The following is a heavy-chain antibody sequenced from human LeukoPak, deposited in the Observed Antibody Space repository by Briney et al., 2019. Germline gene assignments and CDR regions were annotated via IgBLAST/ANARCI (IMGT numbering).Heavy chain of an antibody. CDR2: ISGSGGST. CDR3: AKPSHKTRGDDY. Sequence: PGGSLRLSCAASGFTFSSYSMNWVRQAPGKGLEWVSAISGSGGSTYYADSVKGRFTISRDNSKNTLYLQMNSLRAEDTAVYYCAKPSHKTRGDDYWGQGTLVTVSS. CDR1: GFTFSSYS. J-gene: IGHJ4*02. V-gene: IGHV3-23*01.